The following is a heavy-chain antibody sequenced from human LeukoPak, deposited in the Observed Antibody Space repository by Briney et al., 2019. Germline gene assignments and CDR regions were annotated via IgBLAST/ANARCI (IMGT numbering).Heavy chain of an antibody. CDR2: IYSGGST. D-gene: IGHD2-15*01. CDR3: ARDRMGGPLYYYYGMDV. J-gene: IGHJ6*02. V-gene: IGHV3-53*01. CDR1: GFTVSSNY. Sequence: PGGSLRLSCAASGFTVSSNYMSWVRQAPGKGLEWVSVIYSGGSTYYADSVKGRFTTSRDNSKNTLYLQMNSLRAEDTAVYYCARDRMGGPLYYYYGMDVWGQGTTVTVSS.